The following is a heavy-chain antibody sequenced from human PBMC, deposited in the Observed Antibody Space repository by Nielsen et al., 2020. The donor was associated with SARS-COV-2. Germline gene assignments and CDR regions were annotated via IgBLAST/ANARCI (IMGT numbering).Heavy chain of an antibody. CDR2: ISYDGSNK. D-gene: IGHD5-12*01. CDR3: AKDRVVATIYYYYGMDV. Sequence: GGSLRLSCAASGFTFSSYGMHWVRQAPGKGLEWVAVISYDGSNKYYADSVKGRFTISRDNSKNTLYLQMNSLRAEDTAVYYCAKDRVVATIYYYYGMDVWGQGTTVTVSS. J-gene: IGHJ6*02. CDR1: GFTFSSYG. V-gene: IGHV3-30*18.